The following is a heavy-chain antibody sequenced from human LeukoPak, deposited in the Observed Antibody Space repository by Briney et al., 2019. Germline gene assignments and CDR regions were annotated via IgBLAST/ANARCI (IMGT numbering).Heavy chain of an antibody. Sequence: SETLSLTCTVSGGSISSYYWSWIRQPPGKGLEWIGYIYYSGSTNYNPSLKSRVTISVDTSKNQFSLKLSSVTAADTAVYYCARHDGYSRLDYFDYWGQGTLVTVSS. CDR3: ARHDGYSRLDYFDY. CDR1: GGSISSYY. V-gene: IGHV4-59*08. CDR2: IYYSGST. J-gene: IGHJ4*02. D-gene: IGHD5-24*01.